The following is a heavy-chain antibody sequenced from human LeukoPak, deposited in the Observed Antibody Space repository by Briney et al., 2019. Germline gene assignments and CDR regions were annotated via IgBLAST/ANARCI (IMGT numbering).Heavy chain of an antibody. CDR2: VYYSGST. CDR3: ARHPYCEDNSCYNFDY. J-gene: IGHJ4*02. V-gene: IGHV4-59*08. Sequence: SETLSLTCTVSGGSLSDYYWSWIRQPPGKGLESIGYVYYSGSTHYSPSLKSRVTISVDTSKNQFSLKLSSVTAADTAVYYCARHPYCEDNSCYNFDYWGQGALVTVSS. D-gene: IGHD2-15*01. CDR1: GGSLSDYY.